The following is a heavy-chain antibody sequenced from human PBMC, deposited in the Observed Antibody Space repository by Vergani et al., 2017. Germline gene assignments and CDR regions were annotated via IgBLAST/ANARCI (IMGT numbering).Heavy chain of an antibody. CDR2: MNPNSGNT. V-gene: IGHV1-8*01. Sequence: QVQLVQSGAEVKKPGASVKVSCKASGYTFTSYDINWVRQATGQGLEWMGWMNPNSGNTGYAQKFQGRVTMTRNTSISTAYMELSSLRSEDTAVYYCVIVDIVATIIFDAFDIWGQGTMVTVSS. J-gene: IGHJ3*02. CDR1: GYTFTSYD. CDR3: VIVDIVATIIFDAFDI. D-gene: IGHD5-12*01.